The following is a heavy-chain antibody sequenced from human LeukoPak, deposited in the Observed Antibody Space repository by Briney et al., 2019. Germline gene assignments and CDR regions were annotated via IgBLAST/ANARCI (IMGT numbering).Heavy chain of an antibody. J-gene: IGHJ6*02. CDR1: GYTFTSYY. V-gene: IGHV1-46*01. CDR2: INPSGGST. Sequence: ASVKVSCKASGYTFTSYYMHWVRQAPGQGLEWMGIINPSGGSTSYAQKFQGRVTMTRDTSTSTVYMELSSLRSEDTAVYYCARSRPRDGYNQILYYYYYGMDVWGQGTTVTVSS. D-gene: IGHD5-24*01. CDR3: ARSRPRDGYNQILYYYYYGMDV.